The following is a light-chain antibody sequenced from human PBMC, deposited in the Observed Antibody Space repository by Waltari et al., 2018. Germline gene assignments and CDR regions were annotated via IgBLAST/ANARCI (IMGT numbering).Light chain of an antibody. CDR1: QNSRNF. CDR2: AAT. Sequence: DIQMTQSPSSLSASVGDRVTITCRASQNSRNFLNWHQQTPGKAPRLLIYAATTLQTGVPARFSGNRSGTDFTLTIRDLQPEDFATYSCQQSYSTPYTFGQGTKMEI. CDR3: QQSYSTPYT. J-gene: IGKJ2*01. V-gene: IGKV1-39*01.